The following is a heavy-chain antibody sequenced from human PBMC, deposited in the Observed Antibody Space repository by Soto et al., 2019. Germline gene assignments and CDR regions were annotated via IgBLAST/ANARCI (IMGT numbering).Heavy chain of an antibody. CDR3: AKYCSSDVCFDY. Sequence: GSLRLSCASSGFTFSSCSMNWVRQAPGKGLEWVSFISGSGDTKYYADSVKGRCTISRDNAKNSLYLQMSSLRDEDTAVYYCAKYCSSDVCFDYWGQGTLVTVSS. V-gene: IGHV3-48*02. D-gene: IGHD2-8*01. CDR1: GFTFSSCS. CDR2: ISGSGDTK. J-gene: IGHJ4*02.